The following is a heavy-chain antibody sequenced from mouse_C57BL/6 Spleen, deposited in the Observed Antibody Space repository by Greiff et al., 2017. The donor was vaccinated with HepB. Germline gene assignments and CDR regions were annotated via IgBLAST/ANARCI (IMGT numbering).Heavy chain of an antibody. CDR1: GYTFTDYY. J-gene: IGHJ2*01. D-gene: IGHD1-1*01. CDR3: ASPTAPTTGYFDY. V-gene: IGHV1-26*01. CDR2: INPNNGGT. Sequence: EVQLQQSGPELVKPGASVKISCKASGYTFTDYYMNWVKQSHGKSLEWIGDINPNNGGTSYNQKFKGKATLTVDKSSSTAYMELRSLTSEDSAVYYCASPTAPTTGYFDYWGQGTTLTVSS.